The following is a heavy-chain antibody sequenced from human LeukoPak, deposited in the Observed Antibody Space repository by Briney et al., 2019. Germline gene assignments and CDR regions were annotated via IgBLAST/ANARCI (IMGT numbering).Heavy chain of an antibody. CDR3: ARSAIESGYDPQDAYNWFDP. D-gene: IGHD5-12*01. Sequence: SETLSLTCAVSGGSISSSNWWSWVRQPPGKGLEWIGEIYHSGSTNYNPSLKSRVTISVDKSKNQFSLKLSSVTAADTAVYYCARSAIESGYDPQDAYNWFDPWGQGTLVTVSS. CDR1: GGSISSSNW. V-gene: IGHV4-4*02. J-gene: IGHJ5*02. CDR2: IYHSGST.